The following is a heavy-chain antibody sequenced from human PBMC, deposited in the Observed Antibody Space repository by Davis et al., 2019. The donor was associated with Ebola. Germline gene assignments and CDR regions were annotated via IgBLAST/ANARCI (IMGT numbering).Heavy chain of an antibody. CDR1: GFTFSNAW. CDR3: TTDPDDTIFEVTYSVGY. J-gene: IGHJ4*02. Sequence: GGSLRLSCAASGFTFSNAWMSWVRQAPGKGLEWVGRIKSKTDGGTTDYAAPVKGRFTISRDESKNTLSLQMNSLKTDDTAVYYCTTDPDDTIFEVTYSVGYWGQGTLVTVSS. CDR2: IKSKTDGGTT. V-gene: IGHV3-15*01. D-gene: IGHD3-9*01.